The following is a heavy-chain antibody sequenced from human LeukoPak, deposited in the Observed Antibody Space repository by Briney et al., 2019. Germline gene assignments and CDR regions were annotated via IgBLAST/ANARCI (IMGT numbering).Heavy chain of an antibody. CDR2: ITISGHTK. V-gene: IGHV3-48*03. J-gene: IGHJ5*02. CDR3: ARGDPHADL. CDR1: GFDLNTYE. Sequence: GGSLRLSCAASGFDLNTYEMNWVRQAPGKGLEWIAGITISGHTKNYADSVKGRFTISRDNAGTSLYLQMSSLTVEDTGVYYCARGDPHADLWGQGTLVTVSS.